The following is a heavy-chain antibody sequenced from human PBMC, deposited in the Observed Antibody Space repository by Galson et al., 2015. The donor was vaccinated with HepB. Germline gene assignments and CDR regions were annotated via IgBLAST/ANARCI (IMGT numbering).Heavy chain of an antibody. J-gene: IGHJ6*02. CDR2: IWYDGSNK. D-gene: IGHD4-17*01. CDR3: AREWDYGDRYYYYYGMDV. V-gene: IGHV3-33*01. CDR1: GFTFSSYG. Sequence: SLRLSCAASGFTFSSYGMHWVRQAPGKGLEWVAVIWYDGSNKYYADSVKGRFTISRDNSKNTLYLQMNSLRAEDTAVYYCAREWDYGDRYYYYYGMDVWGQGTTVTVSS.